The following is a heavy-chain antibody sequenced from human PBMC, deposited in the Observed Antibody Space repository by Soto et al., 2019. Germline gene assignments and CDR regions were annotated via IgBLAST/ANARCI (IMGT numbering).Heavy chain of an antibody. D-gene: IGHD6-6*01. V-gene: IGHV4-34*01. CDR3: ARGRYSSSAPYYYYYYYMDV. J-gene: IGHJ6*03. Sequence: PSETLSLTCTVSGGSFSGYYWSWIRQPPGKGLEWIGEINHSGSTNYNPSLKSRVTISVDTSKNQFSLKLSSVTAADTAVYYCARGRYSSSAPYYYYYYYMDVWGKGTTVTVSS. CDR1: GGSFSGYY. CDR2: INHSGST.